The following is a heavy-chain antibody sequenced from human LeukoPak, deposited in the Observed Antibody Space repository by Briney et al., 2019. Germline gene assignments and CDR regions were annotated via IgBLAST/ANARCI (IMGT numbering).Heavy chain of an antibody. CDR3: AKDNGMERSSAYYFY. CDR2: ISDSGSET. V-gene: IGHV3-23*01. J-gene: IGHJ4*02. CDR1: VFSFSRYG. D-gene: IGHD3-22*01. Sequence: GGSLRLSCAASVFSFSRYGMNWVRQAPGKGLEWVSSISDSGSETYYADSVKGRFTISRDNSKNTLYLQMNSLRADDTAVYYCAKDNGMERSSAYYFYWGQGSLVTVSS.